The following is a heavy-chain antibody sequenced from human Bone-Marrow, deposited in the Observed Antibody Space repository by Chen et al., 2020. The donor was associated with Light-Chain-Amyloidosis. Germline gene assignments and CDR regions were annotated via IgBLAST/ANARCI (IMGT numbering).Heavy chain of an antibody. J-gene: IGHJ4*02. V-gene: IGHV3-9*01. CDR1: GFTFDEYN. Sequence: EVQLVESGGGLVQPGRSLRISCAASGFTFDEYNMHWVRQAPGKGLELVTGISWDSGSKAYADSVRGRFTISRDDAKDSLFLQMNSLRTEDTALYYWAKEGADFRCPPGGFDYWGQGTLVTVSS. CDR2: ISWDSGSK. D-gene: IGHD3-16*01. CDR3: AKEGADFRCPPGGFDY.